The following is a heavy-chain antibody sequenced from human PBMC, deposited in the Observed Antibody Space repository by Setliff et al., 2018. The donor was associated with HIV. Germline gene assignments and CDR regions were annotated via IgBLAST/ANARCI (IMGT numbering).Heavy chain of an antibody. D-gene: IGHD3-9*01. CDR3: ARRSSGDWFFDN. CDR2: VFYSGST. Sequence: PSETLSLTCPVSGGSISSFYWIWIRQPPGKGLEWIGYVFYSGSTYYNPSLKSRVTMSVDTSKNQFSLSLTSVTAADTAVYYCARRSSGDWFFDNWGQGTLVTVSS. CDR1: GGSISSFY. V-gene: IGHV4-59*08. J-gene: IGHJ4*02.